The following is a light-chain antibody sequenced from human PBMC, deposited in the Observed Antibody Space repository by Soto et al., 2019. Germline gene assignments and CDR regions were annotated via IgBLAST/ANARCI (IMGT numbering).Light chain of an antibody. CDR2: DAS. Sequence: EIVLTQSPGTLSLSPGERATLSCRASQSVSTNYLAWYQQKPGQAPTLLIYDASSRATGIPDRFSGSGSGTDFSLTISRLEPEDFAVYYCQHYVNWPLTFGGGTKVESK. V-gene: IGKV3-20*01. CDR3: QHYVNWPLT. J-gene: IGKJ4*01. CDR1: QSVSTNY.